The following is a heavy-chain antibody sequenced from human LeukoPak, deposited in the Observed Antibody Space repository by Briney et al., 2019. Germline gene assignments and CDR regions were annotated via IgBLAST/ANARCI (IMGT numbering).Heavy chain of an antibody. Sequence: ASVKVSCKASGYTFTGYYMHWVRQAPGQGLEWMGWINPNSGGTNYALNLQGRVTMTTDTSTSTAYMELRSLRSDDTAVYYCARQLRWDQYYFDYWGQGTLVTVSS. CDR2: INPNSGGT. J-gene: IGHJ4*02. CDR1: GYTFTGYY. CDR3: ARQLRWDQYYFDY. V-gene: IGHV1-2*02. D-gene: IGHD4-23*01.